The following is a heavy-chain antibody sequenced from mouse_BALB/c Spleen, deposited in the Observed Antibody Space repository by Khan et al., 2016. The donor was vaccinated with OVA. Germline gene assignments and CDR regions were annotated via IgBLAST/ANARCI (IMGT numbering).Heavy chain of an antibody. CDR2: MIYTGYT. V-gene: IGHV3-8*02. Sequence: VQLQQSGPSLVKPSQTLSLTCSVTGDSITSGYWSWIRKFPGNKLEYMGFMIYTGYTDYNPALKSRLRITRHTSKTQYFLKLNFVTTEDTATYYCARSTYRYACDNWGQGTLVTVSA. CDR1: GDSITSGY. D-gene: IGHD2-14*01. CDR3: ARSTYRYACDN. J-gene: IGHJ3*01.